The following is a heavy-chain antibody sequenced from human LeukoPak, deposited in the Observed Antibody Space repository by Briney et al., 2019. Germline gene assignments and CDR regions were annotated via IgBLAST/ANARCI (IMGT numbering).Heavy chain of an antibody. CDR1: GFTFSSYS. CDR2: ISSRSNYI. V-gene: IGHV3-21*01. Sequence: GGSLRLSCAASGFTFSSYSMNWVRQAPGKGLEWVAHISSRSNYIYYADSLKGRFTISRDNAKNSLYLQMNSLRAEDTAVYYCAREVSLGYFDYWGQGTLVTVSS. CDR3: AREVSLGYFDY. J-gene: IGHJ4*02.